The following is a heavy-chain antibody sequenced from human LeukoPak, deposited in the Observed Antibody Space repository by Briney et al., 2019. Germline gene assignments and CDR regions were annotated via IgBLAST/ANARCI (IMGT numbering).Heavy chain of an antibody. CDR2: ISGSGGST. CDR3: VLYGDYESPDGFDI. D-gene: IGHD4-17*01. CDR1: GFTFSSYG. Sequence: GGSLRLSCAASGFTFSSYGMNWVRQAPGKGLEWVSAISGSGGSTYYADSVKGWFTISRDNSKNTLYLHMNSLRAEDTAVYYCVLYGDYESPDGFDIWGQGTMVTVSS. V-gene: IGHV3-23*01. J-gene: IGHJ3*02.